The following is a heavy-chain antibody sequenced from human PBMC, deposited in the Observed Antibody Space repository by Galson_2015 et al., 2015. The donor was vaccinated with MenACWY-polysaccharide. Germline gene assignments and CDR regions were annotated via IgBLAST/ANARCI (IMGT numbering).Heavy chain of an antibody. J-gene: IGHJ6*02. CDR3: ARIRPLQGGHYGMDV. CDR1: GFSLNTREMF. D-gene: IGHD3-16*01. Sequence: PALVKPTQTLTLTCTFSGFSLNTREMFVTWIRQPPGKALEWLARIDWDDDKFYSTSLKTRLTISKDTSKNQVVLTMTNMDPVDTATYYCARIRPLQGGHYGMDVWGQGTTVTVSS. CDR2: IDWDDDK. V-gene: IGHV2-70*17.